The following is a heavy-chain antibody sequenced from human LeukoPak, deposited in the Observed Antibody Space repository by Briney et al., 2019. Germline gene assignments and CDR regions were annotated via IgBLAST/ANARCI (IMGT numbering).Heavy chain of an antibody. V-gene: IGHV3-23*01. CDR2: ISGSGGST. D-gene: IGHD6-19*01. CDR3: VRELIVADTRSGGFDI. CDR1: GFTFSSYA. Sequence: GGSLRLSCAASGFTFSSYAMSWVRQAPGKGLEWVSAISGSGGSTYYADSVKGRFTMSRDNSKNTLFLQMNSLRADDTAVYYCVRELIVADTRSGGFDIWGPGTMVTVSS. J-gene: IGHJ3*02.